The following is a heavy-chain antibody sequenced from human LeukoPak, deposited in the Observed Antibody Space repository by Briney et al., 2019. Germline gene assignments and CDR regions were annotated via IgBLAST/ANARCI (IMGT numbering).Heavy chain of an antibody. CDR2: INPNSGGT. V-gene: IGHV1-2*06. Sequence: ASVKVSCKASGYTFTGYYMHWVRQAPGQGLEWMGRINPNSGGTNYAQKFQGRVTMTRDTSISTAYMELSRLRSDDTAVYYCARDPPQQPGVPASASDIWGQGTMVTVSS. D-gene: IGHD6-13*01. J-gene: IGHJ3*02. CDR3: ARDPPQQPGVPASASDI. CDR1: GYTFTGYY.